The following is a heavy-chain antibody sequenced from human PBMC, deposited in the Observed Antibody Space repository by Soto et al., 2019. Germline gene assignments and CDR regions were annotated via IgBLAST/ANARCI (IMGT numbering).Heavy chain of an antibody. V-gene: IGHV4-31*03. J-gene: IGHJ4*02. CDR1: GGSISSGGYY. Sequence: TLSLTCTVSGGSISSGGYYWSWIRQHPGKGLEWIGYIYYSGSTYYNPSLKSRVTISVDTSKNQFSLKLSSVTAADTAVYYCARGTKYYYDSSGYYHLDYWGQGTLVTVSS. D-gene: IGHD3-22*01. CDR2: IYYSGST. CDR3: ARGTKYYYDSSGYYHLDY.